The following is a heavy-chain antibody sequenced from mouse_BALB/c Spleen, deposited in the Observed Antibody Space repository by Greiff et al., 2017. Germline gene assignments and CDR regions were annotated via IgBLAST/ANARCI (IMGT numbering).Heavy chain of an antibody. D-gene: IGHD4-1*01. CDR1: GFSLTGYG. V-gene: IGHV2-6-7*01. CDR3: ARDRGTGLGYFDV. J-gene: IGHJ1*01. CDR2: IWGDGST. Sequence: QVQLQQSGPGLVAPSQSLSITCTVSGFSLTGYGVNWVRQPPGKGLEWLGMIWGDGSTDYNSALKSRLSISKDNSKSQVFLKMNSLQTDDTARYYCARDRGTGLGYFDVWGAGTTVTVSS.